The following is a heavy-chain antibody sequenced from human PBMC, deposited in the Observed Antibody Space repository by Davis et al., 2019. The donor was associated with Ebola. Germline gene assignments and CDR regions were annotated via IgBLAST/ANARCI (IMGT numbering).Heavy chain of an antibody. V-gene: IGHV4-30-4*01. J-gene: IGHJ5*02. Sequence: PSETLSLTCTVSGGSISGGDYYWSWLRQSPGKGLEWIGYIHYSGSTYYNPSLKSRVAISVDTSKKQFSLKLTSVAAADTAVYYCARGIIPAVLYWGWFDPWGQGTLVTVSS. CDR3: ARGIIPAVLYWGWFDP. CDR1: GGSISGGDYY. D-gene: IGHD2-15*01. CDR2: IHYSGST.